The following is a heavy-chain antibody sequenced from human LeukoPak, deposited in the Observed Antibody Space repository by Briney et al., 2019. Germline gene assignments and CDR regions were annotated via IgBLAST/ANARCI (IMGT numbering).Heavy chain of an antibody. Sequence: GRSLRLSCAASGFTVSSNYMSWVRQAPGKGLGWVSVIYSGGSTYYADSVKGRFTISRDNSKNTLYLQMNSLRAEDTAVYYCAKDGYSSSWYRGYYYYMDVWGKGTTVTVSS. CDR1: GFTVSSNY. V-gene: IGHV3-53*05. CDR3: AKDGYSSSWYRGYYYYMDV. CDR2: IYSGGST. D-gene: IGHD6-13*01. J-gene: IGHJ6*03.